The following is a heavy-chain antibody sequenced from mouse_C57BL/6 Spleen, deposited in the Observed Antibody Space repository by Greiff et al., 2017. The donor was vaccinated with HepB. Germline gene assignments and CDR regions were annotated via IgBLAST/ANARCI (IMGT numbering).Heavy chain of an antibody. CDR2: INPSTGGT. V-gene: IGHV1-42*01. J-gene: IGHJ1*03. CDR1: GYSFTGYY. CDR3: ARSGAYYRSRGRYFDV. Sequence: VQLKQSGPELVKPGASVKISCKASGYSFTGYYMNWVKQSPEKSLEWIGEINPSTGGTTYNQKFKAKATLTVDKSSSTAYMQLKSLTSEDSAVYYCARSGAYYRSRGRYFDVWGTGTTVTVSS. D-gene: IGHD1-1*01.